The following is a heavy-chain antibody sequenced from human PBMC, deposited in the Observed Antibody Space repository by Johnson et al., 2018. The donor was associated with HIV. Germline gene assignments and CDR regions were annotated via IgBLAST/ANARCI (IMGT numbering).Heavy chain of an antibody. CDR2: ISYDGANK. D-gene: IGHD1-26*01. V-gene: IGHV3-30-3*02. Sequence: QVLLVESGGGLVQPGGSLRLSCAASGFTFCSYAMHWVRQAPGKGLEWVAVISYDGANKYYADSVKGRFTISRDNSKNTLYLQMHSLRAEDTAVYYCAKDLGDAVGTTHDAFDIWGQGTTVTVSS. J-gene: IGHJ3*02. CDR3: AKDLGDAVGTTHDAFDI. CDR1: GFTFCSYA.